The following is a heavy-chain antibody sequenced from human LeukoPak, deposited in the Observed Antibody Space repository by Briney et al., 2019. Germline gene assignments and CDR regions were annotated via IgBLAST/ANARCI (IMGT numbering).Heavy chain of an antibody. V-gene: IGHV4-34*01. CDR3: ARGSPPGWEQWLVDFDY. D-gene: IGHD6-19*01. Sequence: SETLSLTCAVYGGSFSGYYWSWIRQPPGKGLEWIGEINHSGSTNYNPSLKSRVTISVDTSKNQFSLKLSSVTAADTAVYYCARGSPPGWEQWLVDFDYWGQGTLVTVSS. CDR2: INHSGST. J-gene: IGHJ4*02. CDR1: GGSFSGYY.